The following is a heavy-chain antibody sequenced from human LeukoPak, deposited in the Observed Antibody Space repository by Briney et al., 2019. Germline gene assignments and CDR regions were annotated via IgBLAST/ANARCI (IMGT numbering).Heavy chain of an antibody. CDR3: ARDRVTIFGVVRLDMDV. D-gene: IGHD3-3*01. V-gene: IGHV3-21*01. J-gene: IGHJ6*03. CDR1: GFTFSSYS. CDR2: ISSSSSYI. Sequence: GGSLRLSCAASGFTFSSYSMNWVRQAPGKGLEWVSSISSSSSYIYYADSVKGRFTISRDNAKNSLYLQMNSLRTEDTAVYYCARDRVTIFGVVRLDMDVWGKGTTVTVSS.